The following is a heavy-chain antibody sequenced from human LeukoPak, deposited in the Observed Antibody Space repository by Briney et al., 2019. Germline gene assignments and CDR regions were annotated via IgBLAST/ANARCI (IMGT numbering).Heavy chain of an antibody. V-gene: IGHV4-59*01. D-gene: IGHD3-9*01. J-gene: IGHJ5*02. CDR1: GGSISSYY. CDR2: IYYSGST. Sequence: PSETLSLTCTVSGGSISSYYWSWIRRPPGKGLEWIGYIYYSGSTNYNPSLKSRVTISVDTSKNQFSLKLSSVTAADTAVYYCARVHSYYDILTGYLPIKFDPWGQGTLVTVSS. CDR3: ARVHSYYDILTGYLPIKFDP.